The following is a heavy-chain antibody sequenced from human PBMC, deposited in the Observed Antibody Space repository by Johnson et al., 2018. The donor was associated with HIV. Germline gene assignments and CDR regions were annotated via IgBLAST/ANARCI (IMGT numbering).Heavy chain of an antibody. CDR3: ARERGRIAADAFDI. D-gene: IGHD6-13*01. Sequence: QEKLVESGGGVDQPGRSLRLSCAASGFTFSSYGMHWVRQAPGKGLEWVAVISYDGSNKYYADSVKGRFTISRDNSKNTLYLQMNSLRAEDTAVYYCARERGRIAADAFDIWGQGTMVTVSS. V-gene: IGHV3-30*03. J-gene: IGHJ3*02. CDR2: ISYDGSNK. CDR1: GFTFSSYG.